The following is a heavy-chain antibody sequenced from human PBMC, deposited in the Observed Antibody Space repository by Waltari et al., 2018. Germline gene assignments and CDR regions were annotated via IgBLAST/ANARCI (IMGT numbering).Heavy chain of an antibody. CDR3: AKDVNGMVSGWFDP. CDR1: GFIFRSPA. Sequence: EVQVLESGGGLVQPGGSQRLSCAPSGFIFRSPARGWVRQSPGKGLEWVSGINDSGSTTYYADSVRGRFTISRDNSKKTVYLQMSSLRTEDTAIYYCAKDVNGMVSGWFDPWGQGTLVIVSS. J-gene: IGHJ5*02. V-gene: IGHV3-23*01. CDR2: INDSGSTT. D-gene: IGHD2-8*01.